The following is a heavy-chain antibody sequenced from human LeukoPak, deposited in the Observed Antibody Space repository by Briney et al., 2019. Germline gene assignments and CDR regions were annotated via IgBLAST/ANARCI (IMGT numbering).Heavy chain of an antibody. J-gene: IGHJ6*03. CDR3: ARVTGSYYYYYMDV. D-gene: IGHD3-10*01. CDR2: INHSGST. Sequence: PSETLSLTCAVYGGSFSGYYWSWIRQPPGKGLEWIGEINHSGSTNYNPSLKSRVTISVDTSKNQFSLKLSSVTAADTAVHYCARVTGSYYYYYMDVWGKGTTVTVSS. CDR1: GGSFSGYY. V-gene: IGHV4-34*01.